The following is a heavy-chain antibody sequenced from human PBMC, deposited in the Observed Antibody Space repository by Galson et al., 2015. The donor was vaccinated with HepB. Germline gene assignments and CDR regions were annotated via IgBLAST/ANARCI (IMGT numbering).Heavy chain of an antibody. J-gene: IGHJ1*01. CDR3: AREGTHDSSGYYQGLLQYFQH. Sequence: LRLSCAASGFTFSAYAMHWVRQAPGKGLKWVAVISYDGNNKYYADSVKGRFTISRDNSKNTLYLQMNSLRAEDTAVYYCAREGTHDSSGYYQGLLQYFQHWGQGTLVTVSS. D-gene: IGHD3-22*01. V-gene: IGHV3-30-3*01. CDR2: ISYDGNNK. CDR1: GFTFSAYA.